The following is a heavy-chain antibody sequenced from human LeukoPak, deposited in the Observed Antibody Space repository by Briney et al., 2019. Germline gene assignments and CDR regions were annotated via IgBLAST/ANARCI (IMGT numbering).Heavy chain of an antibody. D-gene: IGHD2-21*01. CDR3: ARWNAVISSTDY. J-gene: IGHJ4*02. V-gene: IGHV4-59*08. Sequence: MSSETLSLTCTVSGGTLNSFYWSWIRQPPGKGLEWIGYVYYTGSTDYNPSLKSRVTMSVDTSQNQFSLKLTSVTAADTAVYHCARWNAVISSTDYWGQGILVAVSS. CDR2: VYYTGST. CDR1: GGTLNSFY.